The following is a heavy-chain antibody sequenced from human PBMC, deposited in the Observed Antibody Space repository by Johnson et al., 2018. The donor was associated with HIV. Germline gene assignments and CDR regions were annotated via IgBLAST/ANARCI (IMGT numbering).Heavy chain of an antibody. Sequence: LLVESGGGLVQPGRSLRLSCAASGFTFDDYALHWVRQAPGKGLEWVSGISWNSGSIGSAASVKGRFTISSDNAKNSLYLQMNSLRAEDTALYYCAKDLEGFMVQGQPMGLHAFDIWGQGTMVTVSS. CDR2: ISWNSGSI. CDR1: GFTFDDYA. J-gene: IGHJ3*02. CDR3: AKDLEGFMVQGQPMGLHAFDI. D-gene: IGHD3-10*01. V-gene: IGHV3-9*01.